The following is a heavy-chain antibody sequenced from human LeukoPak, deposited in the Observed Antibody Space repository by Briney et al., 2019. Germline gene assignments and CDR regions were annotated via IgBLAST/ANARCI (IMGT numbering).Heavy chain of an antibody. D-gene: IGHD4-17*01. CDR3: ARVRGYGDPNWFDP. V-gene: IGHV4-59*01. CDR1: GGSISSYY. J-gene: IGHJ5*02. Sequence: SETLSLTCTVSGGSISSYYWSWIRQPPGKGLEWIGNIYYSGSTNYNPSLKSRVTISVDTSKNQFSLKLTSVTAADTAVYYCARVRGYGDPNWFDPWGQGTLVTVSS. CDR2: IYYSGST.